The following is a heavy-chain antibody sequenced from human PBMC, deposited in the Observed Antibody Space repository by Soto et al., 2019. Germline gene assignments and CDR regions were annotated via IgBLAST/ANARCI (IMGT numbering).Heavy chain of an antibody. J-gene: IGHJ5*02. CDR2: ITSDGKSK. V-gene: IGHV3-74*01. Sequence: QPGGSLRLSCAASGFNFSNHWMHWVRQRPAEGLVWVSRITSDGKSKAYAESVKGRFAISRDNAKSTLYLQMNGLTAEDTAVYYCARESGDWPLNWFDPWGQGTLVTVSS. CDR3: ARESGDWPLNWFDP. D-gene: IGHD2-21*02. CDR1: GFNFSNHW.